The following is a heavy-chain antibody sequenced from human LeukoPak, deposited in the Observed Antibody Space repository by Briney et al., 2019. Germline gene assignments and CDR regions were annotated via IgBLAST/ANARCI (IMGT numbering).Heavy chain of an antibody. D-gene: IGHD2/OR15-2a*01. CDR3: ASDLRFLAAARANTWFDP. CDR1: GYTFTEFV. CDR2: INTYNGHT. V-gene: IGHV1-18*01. Sequence: VKVSCRTSGYTFTEFVISWVGQVRGRGREWMGWINTYNGHTQYGQKLQGRVSLSSDTSTRTPYLHLRSLISDDTAVYCCASDLRFLAAARANTWFDPWGQGTLVTVS. J-gene: IGHJ5*02.